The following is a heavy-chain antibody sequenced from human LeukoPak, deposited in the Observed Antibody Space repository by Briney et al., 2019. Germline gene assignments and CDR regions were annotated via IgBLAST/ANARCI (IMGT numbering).Heavy chain of an antibody. J-gene: IGHJ6*03. Sequence: ASVKVSCKASGYTFTSFDIFWVRQATGQGLEWMGWMSPNSGNTGSTQKFQGRVTFTRDTSISTSFMELSSLRSEDTAIYYCARGRPDTSVPRTYYMDVWGKGTTVTVSS. CDR1: GYTFTSFD. CDR2: MSPNSGNT. D-gene: IGHD5-18*01. V-gene: IGHV1-8*01. CDR3: ARGRPDTSVPRTYYMDV.